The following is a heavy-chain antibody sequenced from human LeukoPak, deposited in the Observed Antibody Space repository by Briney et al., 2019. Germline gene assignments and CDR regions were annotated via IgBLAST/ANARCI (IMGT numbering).Heavy chain of an antibody. J-gene: IGHJ4*02. CDR1: GYSISSGYY. CDR2: IYTSGST. D-gene: IGHD3-9*01. Sequence: SETLSLTCTVSGYSISSGYYWGWIRQPPGKGLEWIGRIYTSGSTNYNPSLKSRVTISVDTSKNQFSLKLSSVTAADTAVYYCAREYYDILTGYYPFDYWGQGTLVTVSS. V-gene: IGHV4-38-2*02. CDR3: AREYYDILTGYYPFDY.